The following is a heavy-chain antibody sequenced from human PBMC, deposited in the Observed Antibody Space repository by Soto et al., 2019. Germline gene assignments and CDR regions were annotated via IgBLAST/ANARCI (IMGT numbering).Heavy chain of an antibody. Sequence: PGGSLRLSCAASGFTFSSYAMSWVRQAPGKGLEWVSAISGSGGSTYYADPVKGRFTISRDNSKNTLYLQMNSLRAEDTAEYYCAETHYYDSSGYFDYWGQGTLVTVSS. CDR2: ISGSGGST. CDR3: AETHYYDSSGYFDY. D-gene: IGHD3-22*01. CDR1: GFTFSSYA. V-gene: IGHV3-23*01. J-gene: IGHJ4*02.